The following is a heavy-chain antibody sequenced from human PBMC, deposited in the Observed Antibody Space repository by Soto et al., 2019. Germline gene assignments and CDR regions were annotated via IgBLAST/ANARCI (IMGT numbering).Heavy chain of an antibody. CDR1: GFKFSSFW. J-gene: IGHJ3*02. Sequence: HGESLKISCTGSGFKFSSFWIGWVRQMPGKGLEWMGIIYPGDSDTRYSPSFEGQVTIAADKSISTAYLHWSSLKSSDTAMYFCARSGSGYAFDIWGQGTLVTVSS. V-gene: IGHV5-51*01. CDR3: ARSGSGYAFDI. D-gene: IGHD1-26*01. CDR2: IYPGDSDT.